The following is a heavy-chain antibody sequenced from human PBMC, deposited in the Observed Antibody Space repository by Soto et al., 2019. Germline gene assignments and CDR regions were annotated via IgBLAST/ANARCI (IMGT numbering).Heavy chain of an antibody. CDR1: GYSFTNYW. V-gene: IGHV5-10-1*01. D-gene: IGHD5-18*01. CDR3: ARTSMQSRGYSYGHGGMDV. Sequence: EVQLVQSGAEVKKPGESLRISCKGSGYSFTNYWISWVRQMPGKGLEWMGRIDPSDSYTNYSPSFQGHVTISADKSISTAYLQWSSLKASDTAMYYCARTSMQSRGYSYGHGGMDVWGQGTTVTVSS. J-gene: IGHJ6*02. CDR2: IDPSDSYT.